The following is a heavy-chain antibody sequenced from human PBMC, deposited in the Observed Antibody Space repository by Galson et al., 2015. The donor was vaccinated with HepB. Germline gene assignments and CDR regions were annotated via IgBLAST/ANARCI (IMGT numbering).Heavy chain of an antibody. CDR2: ISGSGGST. J-gene: IGHJ4*02. D-gene: IGHD3-3*01. V-gene: IGHV3-23*01. Sequence: SLRLSCAASGFTFSSYAMSWVRQAPGKGLEWVSAISGSGGSTYYADSVKGRFTISRDNSKNTLYLQMNSLRAEDTAVYYCAYNGGDFWSGYYRLPLDYWGQGTLVTVSS. CDR3: AYNGGDFWSGYYRLPLDY. CDR1: GFTFSSYA.